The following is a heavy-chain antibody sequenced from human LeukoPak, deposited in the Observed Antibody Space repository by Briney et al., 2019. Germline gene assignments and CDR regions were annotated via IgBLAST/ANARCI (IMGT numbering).Heavy chain of an antibody. D-gene: IGHD3-3*01. CDR1: GHTFTNYG. V-gene: IGHV1-18*01. Sequence: ASVKVSCKASGHTFTNYGISWVRQAPGQGLEWMGWINTYNGNTNYAQKLRGRLTMTTDTSTSTAYMELRSLRSDDTAVYYCARGRSGIDAFDIWGQGTMVTVSS. CDR3: ARGRSGIDAFDI. CDR2: INTYNGNT. J-gene: IGHJ3*02.